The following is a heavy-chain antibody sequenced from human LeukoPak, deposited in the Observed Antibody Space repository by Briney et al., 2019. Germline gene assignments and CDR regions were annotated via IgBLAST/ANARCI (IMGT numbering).Heavy chain of an antibody. CDR3: AREQDNYDSSGYYDY. V-gene: IGHV1-18*01. D-gene: IGHD3-22*01. CDR2: ISAYNGNT. CDR1: GYTFTTYA. J-gene: IGHJ4*02. Sequence: GASVKVSCKASGYTFTTYAITWVRQAPGQGLEWMGWISAYNGNTNYAQKLQGRVTMTTDTSTNTAYMGLRSLRSDDTAVYYCAREQDNYDSSGYYDYWGQGTLVTVSS.